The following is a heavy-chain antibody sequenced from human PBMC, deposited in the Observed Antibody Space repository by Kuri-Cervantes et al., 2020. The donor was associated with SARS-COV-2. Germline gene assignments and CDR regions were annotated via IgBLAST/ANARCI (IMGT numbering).Heavy chain of an antibody. J-gene: IGHJ3*02. V-gene: IGHV1-8*02. Sequence: ASVKVSCKASGYTFTSYDINWVRQATGQGLEWMGWMNPNSGNTGYAQKFQGRVTMTRNTSISTAYMELSSVAAADTAVYYCARAPVSAFDIWGQGTMVTVSS. CDR1: GYTFTSYD. CDR3: ARAPVSAFDI. CDR2: MNPNSGNT.